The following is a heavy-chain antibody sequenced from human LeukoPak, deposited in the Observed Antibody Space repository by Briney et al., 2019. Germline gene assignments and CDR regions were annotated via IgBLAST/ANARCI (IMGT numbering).Heavy chain of an antibody. CDR1: GGSISSSSYY. CDR3: ARGRIQLWLRKVGDAFDI. J-gene: IGHJ3*02. Sequence: SETLSLTCTVSGGSISSSSYYWGWIRQPPGKGLEWIGTIYYSGSTNYNPSLKSRVTISVDTSKNQFSLKLSSVTAADTAVYYCARGRIQLWLRKVGDAFDIWGQGTMVTVSS. V-gene: IGHV4-39*07. CDR2: IYYSGST. D-gene: IGHD5-18*01.